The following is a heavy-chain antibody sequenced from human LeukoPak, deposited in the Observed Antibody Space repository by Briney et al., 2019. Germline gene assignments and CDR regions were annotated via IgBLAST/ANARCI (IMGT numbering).Heavy chain of an antibody. Sequence: GESLKISCKASGYSFTTYWIGWVRQMPGKGLEWMGMFYPGDSDTKKSPSFQGQDTLSADKSITTAYLQWSSLKASDTAMYYCARGPRGGNWNEALDYWGQGTLVTVSS. CDR2: FYPGDSDT. D-gene: IGHD1-1*01. J-gene: IGHJ4*02. CDR3: ARGPRGGNWNEALDY. V-gene: IGHV5-51*01. CDR1: GYSFTTYW.